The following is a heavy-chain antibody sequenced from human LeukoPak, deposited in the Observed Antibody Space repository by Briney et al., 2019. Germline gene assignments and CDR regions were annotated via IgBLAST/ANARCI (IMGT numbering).Heavy chain of an antibody. J-gene: IGHJ4*02. CDR1: GFTFSSYA. CDR3: ARPGLYYYDSSGYHSGFDY. V-gene: IGHV3-23*01. CDR2: ISGSGGST. D-gene: IGHD3-22*01. Sequence: GGSLRLSCAASGFTFSSYAMSWVRQAPGKGLEWVSAISGSGGSTYYADSVKGRFTISRDNSKNTLYLQMNSLRAEDTAVYYCARPGLYYYDSSGYHSGFDYWGQGTLVTVSS.